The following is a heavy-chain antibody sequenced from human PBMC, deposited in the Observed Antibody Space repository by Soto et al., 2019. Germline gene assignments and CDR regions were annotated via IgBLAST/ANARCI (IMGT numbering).Heavy chain of an antibody. V-gene: IGHV3-33*01. CDR1: GFTFSSYG. CDR3: ARAPYGRYYFDY. Sequence: QVQLVESGGGVVQPGRSLRLSCAASGFTFSSYGMHWVRQAPGKGLEWVAVIWYDGSNKYYADSVKGLFTISRDNSKNTLYLQMNSLRAEDTAVYYCARAPYGRYYFDYWCQGTLVTVSS. J-gene: IGHJ4*02. D-gene: IGHD4-17*01. CDR2: IWYDGSNK.